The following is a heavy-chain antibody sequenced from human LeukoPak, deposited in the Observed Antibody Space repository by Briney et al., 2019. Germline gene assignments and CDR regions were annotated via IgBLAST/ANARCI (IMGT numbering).Heavy chain of an antibody. CDR2: ISDDGSDK. CDR1: GLTFSNYG. D-gene: IGHD3-10*01. CDR3: ARDRRRLLWFGELLYDY. J-gene: IGHJ4*02. V-gene: IGHV3-30*03. Sequence: GGSLRLSCAVSGLTFSNYGMHWVRLVPGKGLEWVAAISDDGSDKYYADSVKGRFTISRDNSKNTLYLQINSLRAEDTAVYYCARDRRRLLWFGELLYDYWGQGTLVTVSS.